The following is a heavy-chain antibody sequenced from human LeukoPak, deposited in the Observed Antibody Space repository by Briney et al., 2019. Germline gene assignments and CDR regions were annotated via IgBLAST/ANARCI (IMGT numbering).Heavy chain of an antibody. CDR3: ARDGHGVPLDY. Sequence: GGSLRLSCAASGLSFSSYAMHWVRRAPGKGLEWVAVISYDGTEKYYGDSVKGRFTISRDNSKNTLYLQMNSLRAEDTALYYCARDGHGVPLDYWGQGTLVTVST. V-gene: IGHV3-30-3*01. J-gene: IGHJ4*02. CDR2: ISYDGTEK. D-gene: IGHD4-17*01. CDR1: GLSFSSYA.